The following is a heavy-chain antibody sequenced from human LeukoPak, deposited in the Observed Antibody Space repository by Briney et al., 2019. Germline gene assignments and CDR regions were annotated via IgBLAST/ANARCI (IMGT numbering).Heavy chain of an antibody. Sequence: GGSLRLSCAASGFTFSDYAMHWVRQAPGKGLEWVAVLSYGGTNKYYADSVRGRFTISRDNSKNTMFLQMNSLRAEDTAVYHCARDRSGYANDAFDFWGQGTMVTVSS. CDR3: ARDRSGYANDAFDF. D-gene: IGHD3-3*01. V-gene: IGHV3-30-3*01. CDR2: LSYGGTNK. CDR1: GFTFSDYA. J-gene: IGHJ3*01.